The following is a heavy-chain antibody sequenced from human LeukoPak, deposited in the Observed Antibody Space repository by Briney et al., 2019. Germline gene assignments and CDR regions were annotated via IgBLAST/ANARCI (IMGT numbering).Heavy chain of an antibody. Sequence: SETLSLTCTVSGGSISSSSYYWGWIRQPAGRGLEWIGRIQTSGSTYYNPSLKSRVTISVDTSKNQFSLKLSSVTAADTAVYYCARVDAIAAAGTEFDPWGQGTLVTVSS. J-gene: IGHJ5*02. D-gene: IGHD6-13*01. CDR1: GGSISSSSYY. CDR3: ARVDAIAAAGTEFDP. V-gene: IGHV4-39*01. CDR2: IQTSGST.